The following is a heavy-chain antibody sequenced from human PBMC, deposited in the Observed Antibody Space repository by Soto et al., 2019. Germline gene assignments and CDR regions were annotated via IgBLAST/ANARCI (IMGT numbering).Heavy chain of an antibody. D-gene: IGHD3-16*01. CDR3: VHKGGGDRILDY. Sequence: QITLKESGPTLVKPTQTLTLTCTFSGFSLSTSGVGVGWIRQPPGKALEWLALIYWDDDKRYSPSLKSRLTIPKDTSKNQVVLTMTNRDPVDTATYYCVHKGGGDRILDYWGQGTLVTVSS. V-gene: IGHV2-5*02. CDR1: GFSLSTSGVG. J-gene: IGHJ4*02. CDR2: IYWDDDK.